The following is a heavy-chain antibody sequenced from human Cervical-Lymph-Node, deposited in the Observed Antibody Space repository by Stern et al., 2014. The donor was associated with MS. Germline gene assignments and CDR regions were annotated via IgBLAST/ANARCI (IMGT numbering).Heavy chain of an antibody. V-gene: IGHV3-21*01. CDR2: IHTDSSM. Sequence: EVQLVESGGGLVKPGGSLRLACAASGFTFGTYSLNWVRQSPGKGLEWVASIHTDSSMCYAHSVRRRFPAPRYNAKNSLFLQINSLRAEDTAVYYCARDDYVSIMGLYFYAMDVWGQGTPVIVSS. J-gene: IGHJ6*02. CDR3: ARDDYVSIMGLYFYAMDV. D-gene: IGHD4-17*01. CDR1: GFTFGTYS.